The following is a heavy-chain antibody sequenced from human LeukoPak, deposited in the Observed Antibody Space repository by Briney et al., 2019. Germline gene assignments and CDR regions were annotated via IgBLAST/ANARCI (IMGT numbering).Heavy chain of an antibody. D-gene: IGHD6-13*01. CDR2: IYYSGST. J-gene: IGHJ4*02. V-gene: IGHV4-39*01. CDR1: GGSISSSSYY. Sequence: SETLSFTCTVSGGSISSSSYYWGWIRQPPGKGLEWIGSIYYSGSTYYNPSLKSRVTISVDTSKNQFSLKLSSVTAADTAVYYCATTTQQLSPFDYWGQGTLVTVSS. CDR3: ATTTQQLSPFDY.